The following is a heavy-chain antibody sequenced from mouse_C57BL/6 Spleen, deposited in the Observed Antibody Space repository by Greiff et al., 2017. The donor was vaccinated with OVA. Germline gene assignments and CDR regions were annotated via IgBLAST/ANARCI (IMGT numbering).Heavy chain of an antibody. D-gene: IGHD1-1*01. J-gene: IGHJ1*03. CDR3: ARVGAYYYGSSYEGYFDV. CDR1: GYSITSGYY. Sequence: DVQLQESGPGLVKPSQSLSLTCSVTGYSITSGYYWNWIRQFPGNKLEWMGYISYDGSNNYNPSLKNRISITRDTSKNQFFLKLNSVTTEDTATYYCARVGAYYYGSSYEGYFDVWGTGTTVTVSS. CDR2: ISYDGSN. V-gene: IGHV3-6*01.